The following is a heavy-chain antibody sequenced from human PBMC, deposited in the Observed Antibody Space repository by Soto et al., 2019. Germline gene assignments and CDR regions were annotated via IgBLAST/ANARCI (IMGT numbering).Heavy chain of an antibody. J-gene: IGHJ6*02. CDR1: GYSFTSYW. V-gene: IGHV5-51*01. Sequence: GESLKISCKGSGYSFTSYWIGWVRQMPGKGLEWMGIIYPGDSDTRYSPSFQGQVTISAEQSISTAYLQWSSLKASDTAMYYCARLANYDSSGYGYYYGMDVWGQGTTVTVSS. D-gene: IGHD3-22*01. CDR2: IYPGDSDT. CDR3: ARLANYDSSGYGYYYGMDV.